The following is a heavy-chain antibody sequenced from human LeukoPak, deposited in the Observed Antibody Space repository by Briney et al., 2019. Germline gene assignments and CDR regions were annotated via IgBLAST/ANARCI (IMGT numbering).Heavy chain of an antibody. CDR1: GYTFTDYY. CDR3: ATARRITIFGVVTAFDY. CDR2: VDPEDGET. J-gene: IGHJ4*02. D-gene: IGHD3-3*01. V-gene: IGHV1-69-2*01. Sequence: ASVKVSCKVSGYTFTDYYMHWVQQPPAKGLEWMGLVDPEDGETIYAEKFQGRVTITADTSTDKAYMELSSLRSEDTAVYYRATARRITIFGVVTAFDYWGQGTLVTVSS.